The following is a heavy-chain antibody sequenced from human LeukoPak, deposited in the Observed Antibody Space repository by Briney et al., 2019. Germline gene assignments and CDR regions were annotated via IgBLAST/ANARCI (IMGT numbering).Heavy chain of an antibody. V-gene: IGHV1-2*02. CDR2: IYPNSGGT. D-gene: IGHD6-19*01. CDR1: GYTFTAYY. CDR3: ARSEQFPYYMDV. Sequence: ASVKVSCKTSGYTFTAYYMHWMRQAPGQGLEWMGWIYPNSGGTNYAQKFQGRVTMTRDTSISTAYMELSRLRSDDTAVYYCARSEQFPYYMDVWGKGTTVTVSS. J-gene: IGHJ6*03.